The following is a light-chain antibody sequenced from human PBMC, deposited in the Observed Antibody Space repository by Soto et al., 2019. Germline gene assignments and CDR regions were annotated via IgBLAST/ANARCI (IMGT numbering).Light chain of an antibody. CDR3: SSYTTSSTYV. CDR2: GNS. J-gene: IGLJ1*01. Sequence: QSVLTQPPSVSGAPGQRVTISCTGSSSNIGAGYDVHWYQQLPGTAPKLLIYGNSNRPSGVPDRLSGSKSGTTASLTISGLQAEDEADYYCSSYTTSSTYVFGTGTKVTVL. V-gene: IGLV1-40*01. CDR1: SSNIGAGYD.